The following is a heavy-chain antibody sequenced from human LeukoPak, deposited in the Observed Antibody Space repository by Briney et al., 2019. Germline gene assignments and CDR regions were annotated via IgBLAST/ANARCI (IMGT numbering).Heavy chain of an antibody. V-gene: IGHV3-23*01. J-gene: IGHJ4*02. D-gene: IGHD3-10*01. CDR1: GFTFSSYA. Sequence: GGSLRLSCAASGFTFSSYAMSWVRQAPGKGLEWVSAISGSGGSTYYADSVKGRFTISRDNSKDTLYLQMNCLRAEDTAVYYCATVGLTMVGDYWGQGTLVTVSS. CDR3: ATVGLTMVGDY. CDR2: ISGSGGST.